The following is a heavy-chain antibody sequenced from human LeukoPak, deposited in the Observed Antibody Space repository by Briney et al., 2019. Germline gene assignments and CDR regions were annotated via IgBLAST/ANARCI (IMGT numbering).Heavy chain of an antibody. V-gene: IGHV1-18*01. J-gene: IGHJ3*02. CDR1: GYTFTSYG. D-gene: IGHD3-22*01. CDR2: IGAYNGNT. Sequence: GASVKVSCKASGYTFTSYGISWVRQAPGQGLEWMGWIGAYNGNTNYAQKLQGRVTMTTDASTSTAYMELRSLGSDDTAVYYCARDRPYYYDSSGYHDAFDIWGQGTMVTVSS. CDR3: ARDRPYYYDSSGYHDAFDI.